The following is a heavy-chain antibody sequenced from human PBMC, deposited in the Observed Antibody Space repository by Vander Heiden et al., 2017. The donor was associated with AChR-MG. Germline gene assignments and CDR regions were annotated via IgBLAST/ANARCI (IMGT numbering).Heavy chain of an antibody. D-gene: IGHD2-21*02. J-gene: IGHJ4*02. CDR2: ISYDGSNK. CDR3: ARTAYCGGDCYSSFDY. V-gene: IGHV3-30-3*01. Sequence: QVPLVEYGGGGVQPGRSLRLTCAASGLTIRSYARHWGRQAPGKGLEWVAVISYDGSNKYYADSVKGRFTISRDNSKNTLYLQMNSLRAEDTAVYYCARTAYCGGDCYSSFDYWGQGTLVTVSS. CDR1: GLTIRSYA.